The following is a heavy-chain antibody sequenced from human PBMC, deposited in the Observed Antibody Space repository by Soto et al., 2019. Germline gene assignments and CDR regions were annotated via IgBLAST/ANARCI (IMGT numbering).Heavy chain of an antibody. CDR3: TSSDFWSGYYTGSYYGMDV. J-gene: IGHJ6*02. CDR1: GFTFSGSA. CDR2: IRSKANSYAT. V-gene: IGHV3-73*01. Sequence: PGGSLRLSCAASGFTFSGSAMHWVRQASGQGLEWVGRIRSKANSYATAYAASVKGRFTISRDDSKNTAYLQMNSLKTEDTAVYYCTSSDFWSGYYTGSYYGMDVWGQGTTVTVSS. D-gene: IGHD3-3*01.